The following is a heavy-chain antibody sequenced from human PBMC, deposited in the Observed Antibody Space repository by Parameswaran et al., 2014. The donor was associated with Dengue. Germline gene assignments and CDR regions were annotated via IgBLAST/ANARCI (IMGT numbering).Heavy chain of an antibody. CDR2: ISGSGGST. CDR3: AKDPDYYDSSGYSQDDDY. D-gene: IGHD3-22*01. J-gene: IGHJ4*02. Sequence: PGKGLEWVSAISGSGGSTYYADSVKGRFTISRDNSKNTLYLQMNSLRAEDTAVYYCAKDPDYYDSSGYSQDDDYWGQGTLVTVSS. V-gene: IGHV3-23*01.